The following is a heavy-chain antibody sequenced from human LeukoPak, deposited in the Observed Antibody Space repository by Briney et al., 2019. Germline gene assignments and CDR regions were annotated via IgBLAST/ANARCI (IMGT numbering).Heavy chain of an antibody. CDR2: IYYSGST. CDR1: GGSISSGGYY. V-gene: IGHV4-31*03. J-gene: IGHJ4*02. D-gene: IGHD3-9*01. CDR3: ARRNYDILTGSTLFDY. Sequence: TSETLSLTCTVSGGSISSGGYYWSWIRQHPGKGLEWIGYIYYSGSTYYNPSLKSRVTISVDTSKNQFSLKLSSVTAADTAVYYCARRNYDILTGSTLFDYWGRGTLVTVSS.